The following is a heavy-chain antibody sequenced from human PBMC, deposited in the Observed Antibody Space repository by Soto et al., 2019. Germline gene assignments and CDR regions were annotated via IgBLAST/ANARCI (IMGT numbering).Heavy chain of an antibody. V-gene: IGHV4-30-2*01. CDR2: IYHSGST. D-gene: IGHD6-6*01. J-gene: IGHJ4*02. Sequence: PSETLSLTCAVSGGSISSGGYSWSWIRQPPGKGLEWIGYIYHSGSTYYNPSLKSRVTISVDRSKNQFSLKLSSVTAADTAVYYCARGRGIAARRGFDYWGQGTLVTVSS. CDR1: GGSISSGGYS. CDR3: ARGRGIAARRGFDY.